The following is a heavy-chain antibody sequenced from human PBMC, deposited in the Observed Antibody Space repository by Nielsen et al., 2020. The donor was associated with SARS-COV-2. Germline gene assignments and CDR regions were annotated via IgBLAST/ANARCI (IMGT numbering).Heavy chain of an antibody. CDR2: ISSSGSTI. D-gene: IGHD2-8*01. V-gene: IGHV3-11*04. J-gene: IGHJ6*03. Sequence: GGSLRLSCAASGFTFSDYYMSWIRQAPGKGLEWVSYISSSGSTIYYADSVKGRFTISRDNAKNSLYLQMNGLRAEDTAVYYCARVNGVGPYYYYYYMDVWGKGTTVTVSS. CDR3: ARVNGVGPYYYYYYMDV. CDR1: GFTFSDYY.